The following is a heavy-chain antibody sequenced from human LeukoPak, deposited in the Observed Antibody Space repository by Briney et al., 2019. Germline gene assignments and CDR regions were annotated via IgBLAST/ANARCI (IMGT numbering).Heavy chain of an antibody. J-gene: IGHJ3*02. D-gene: IGHD6-13*01. CDR3: ARERLDIAAGYDAFDI. Sequence: GGSLRLSCAASGFTFSSYWMSWVRQAPGKGLEWVAYINQDGSEKYYVDSVKGRFTISRDNAKNSLYLQMNSLRAEDTAVYYCARERLDIAAGYDAFDIWGQGTMVTVSS. CDR1: GFTFSSYW. V-gene: IGHV3-7*03. CDR2: INQDGSEK.